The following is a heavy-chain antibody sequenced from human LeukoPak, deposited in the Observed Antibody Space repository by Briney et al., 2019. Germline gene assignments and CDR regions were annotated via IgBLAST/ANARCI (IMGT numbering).Heavy chain of an antibody. CDR1: GFTFSSYG. V-gene: IGHV3-30*18. J-gene: IGHJ6*03. Sequence: GRSLRLSCAVSGFTFSSYGMHWVRQAPGKGLEWVAVISYDGSNKYYADSVKGRFTISRDNSKNTLYLQMNSLRAEDTAVYYCAKDAAYYYYYYYMDVWGKGTTVTVSS. D-gene: IGHD6-25*01. CDR2: ISYDGSNK. CDR3: AKDAAYYYYYYYMDV.